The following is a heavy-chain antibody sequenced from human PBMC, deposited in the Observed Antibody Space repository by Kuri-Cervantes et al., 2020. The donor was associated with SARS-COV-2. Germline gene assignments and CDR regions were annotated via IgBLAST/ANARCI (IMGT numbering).Heavy chain of an antibody. CDR1: GYTFTNYW. CDR2: IHPGDSDT. V-gene: IGHV5-51*01. Sequence: ESLKLPCEASGYTFTNYWIARVRQMPWNGLECMGIIHPGDSDTRYSPSFQGQVTISADKSMNTAYLQWSTLQTSYSGLYYCARPTVGELVHAFDLWGQGTMVTVSS. J-gene: IGHJ3*01. D-gene: IGHD1-14*01. CDR3: ARPTVGELVHAFDL.